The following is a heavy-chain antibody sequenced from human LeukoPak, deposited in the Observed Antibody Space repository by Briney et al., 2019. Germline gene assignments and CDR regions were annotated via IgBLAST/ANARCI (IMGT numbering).Heavy chain of an antibody. V-gene: IGHV3-74*01. J-gene: IGHJ4*02. Sequence: GGSLRLSCAASGFRFSNSWMYWVRQGPGKGPVWVSRMKTDGTRIEYADSVKGRFTISRDNAKNTLFLQMSSLRVEDAAVYYCVREDTPATANYWGQGTLVTVSS. CDR3: VREDTPATANY. D-gene: IGHD2-21*02. CDR2: MKTDGTRI. CDR1: GFRFSNSW.